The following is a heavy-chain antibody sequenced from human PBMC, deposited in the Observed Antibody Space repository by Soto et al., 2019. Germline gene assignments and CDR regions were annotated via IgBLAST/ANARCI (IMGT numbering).Heavy chain of an antibody. CDR1: GGSVSSGSYY. J-gene: IGHJ6*02. D-gene: IGHD3-10*01. Sequence: QVQLQESGPGLVQPSETLSFICTVSGGSVSSGSYYWSWIRQPPGGGLEWIGYIYYSGSTNYNPSLKSRVTISVDTSKNQFSLKLSSVTAADTAVYYCARGSHGMDVWGQGTTVTVSS. CDR2: IYYSGST. CDR3: ARGSHGMDV. V-gene: IGHV4-61*01.